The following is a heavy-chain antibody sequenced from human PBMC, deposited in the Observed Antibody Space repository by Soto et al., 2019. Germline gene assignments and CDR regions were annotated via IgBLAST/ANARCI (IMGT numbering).Heavy chain of an antibody. Sequence: GGSLRLSCTASGFTFSDSWMTWVRQAPGKGLEWVARIKPDESEKKYADSVKGRFSISRDNAKNSLYLQMDSLRGEDTAVYYCVRGGSNYASWGQGTLVTVSS. CDR2: IKPDESEK. D-gene: IGHD4-4*01. CDR3: VRGGSNYAS. J-gene: IGHJ5*02. CDR1: GFTFSDSW. V-gene: IGHV3-7*01.